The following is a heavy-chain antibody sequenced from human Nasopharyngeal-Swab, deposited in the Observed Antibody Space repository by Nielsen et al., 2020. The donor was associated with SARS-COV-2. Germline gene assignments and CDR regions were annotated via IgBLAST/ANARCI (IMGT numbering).Heavy chain of an antibody. Sequence: LRLSCATSGDSVSSSSAAWNWIRQSPSRGLEWLGRTYYRSKWYNDYAVSVKSRITINPDTSKNQFSLHLNSATPEDTAVYYCARARGAYGDYYYYTDVWGKGTTVTVSS. V-gene: IGHV6-1*01. D-gene: IGHD4-17*01. CDR2: TYYRSKWYN. J-gene: IGHJ6*03. CDR1: GDSVSSSSAA. CDR3: ARARGAYGDYYYYTDV.